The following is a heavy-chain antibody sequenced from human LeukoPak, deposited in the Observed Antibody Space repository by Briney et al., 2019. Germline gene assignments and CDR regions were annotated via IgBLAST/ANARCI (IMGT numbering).Heavy chain of an antibody. D-gene: IGHD6-13*01. V-gene: IGHV5-51*01. J-gene: IGHJ4*02. CDR3: ARRVLAAAGHFDY. Sequence: GESLKISCKGSGYSFTSYWIGWVRQLPGKGLEWMGIIYPGDSDTRYSPSFQGQVTISADKSISTAYLQWSSLKASDTAMYYCARRVLAAAGHFDYWGQGTLVTVSS. CDR1: GYSFTSYW. CDR2: IYPGDSDT.